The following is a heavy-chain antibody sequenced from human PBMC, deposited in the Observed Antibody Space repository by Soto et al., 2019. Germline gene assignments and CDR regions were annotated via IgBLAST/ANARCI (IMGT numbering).Heavy chain of an antibody. J-gene: IGHJ6*03. CDR3: ARGRYSRGCYGQLYYYYYMVV. CDR1: GFTFGSYW. Sequence: GGSLRLSCAASGFTFGSYWMSWVGQAPGKGLEWVANIKQDGSEKYYVDSVKGRFTISRDNAKNSLYLQMNSLRAEDTAVYYCARGRYSRGCYGQLYYYYYMVVWCKGTTVSVFS. CDR2: IKQDGSEK. D-gene: IGHD6-19*01. V-gene: IGHV3-7*01.